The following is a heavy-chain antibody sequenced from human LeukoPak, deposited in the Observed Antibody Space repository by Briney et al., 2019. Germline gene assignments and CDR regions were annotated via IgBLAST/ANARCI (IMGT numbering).Heavy chain of an antibody. V-gene: IGHV4-39*01. CDR3: ASLAVAGLSEGY. CDR2: IYYSGST. J-gene: IGHJ4*02. Sequence: SETLSLTCTVSGGSISSDSYYWAWIRQPPGKGLEWVASIYYSGSTYYNPSLKSRVTISVDTSRNQFSLKLSSVTAADTAVYYCASLAVAGLSEGYWGQGTLVIVSS. D-gene: IGHD6-19*01. CDR1: GGSISSDSYY.